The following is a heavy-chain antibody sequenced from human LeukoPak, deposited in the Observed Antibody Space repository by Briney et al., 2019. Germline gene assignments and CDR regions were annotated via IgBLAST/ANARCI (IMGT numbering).Heavy chain of an antibody. CDR3: ARDYYGDYSFDY. CDR2: ISSSSSTI. V-gene: IGHV3-48*02. J-gene: IGHJ4*02. CDR1: GFTFTTYS. Sequence: AGSLRLSCAASGFTFTTYSMNWVRQAPGKGLEWVSYISSSSSTIYYADSVKGRFAISRDNAKNSLYLQMNSLRDEDTAVYYCARDYYGDYSFDYWGQGTLVTVSS. D-gene: IGHD4-17*01.